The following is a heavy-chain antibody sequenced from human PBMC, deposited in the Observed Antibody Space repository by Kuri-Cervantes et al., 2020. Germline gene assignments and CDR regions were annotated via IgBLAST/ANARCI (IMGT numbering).Heavy chain of an antibody. CDR2: ISSSSSYI. Sequence: GGSLRLSCAASGFTFSSYSMNWVCQAPGKGLEWVSSISSSSSYIYYADSVKGRFTISRDNAKNSLYLQMNSLRSEDTAVYYCARDTPPLEMATTDYYYGMDVWGQGTTVTVSS. CDR1: GFTFSSYS. D-gene: IGHD5-24*01. CDR3: ARDTPPLEMATTDYYYGMDV. V-gene: IGHV3-21*04. J-gene: IGHJ6*02.